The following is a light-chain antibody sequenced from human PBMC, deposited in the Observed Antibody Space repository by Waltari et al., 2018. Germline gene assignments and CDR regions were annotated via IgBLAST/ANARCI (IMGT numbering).Light chain of an antibody. J-gene: IGLJ2*01. CDR3: LSAYSGGSQGV. CDR1: ALPKQY. CDR2: KDT. V-gene: IGLV3-25*03. Sequence: SYELTQPPSVSVSPGQTAKIPCSGDALPKQYTYWYQQKPGQAPLLVIYKDTERPSGIPVRFSGSSSGTTVTLTISGVQAEDEADYYCLSAYSGGSQGVFGGGTNLTVL.